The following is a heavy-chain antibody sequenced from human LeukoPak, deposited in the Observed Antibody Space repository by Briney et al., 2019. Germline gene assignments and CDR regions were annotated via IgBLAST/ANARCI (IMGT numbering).Heavy chain of an antibody. CDR2: INPSGGST. CDR1: GYTFTSYY. Sequence: GASVKVSCKASGYTFTSYYMHWVRQAPGQGLEWMGIINPSGGSTSYAQKFQGRVTMTRDTSTSTVYMELSSLRSEDTAVYYCAVTPNYYDSSGYDFAYWGQGTLVTVSS. J-gene: IGHJ4*02. CDR3: AVTPNYYDSSGYDFAY. D-gene: IGHD3-22*01. V-gene: IGHV1-46*01.